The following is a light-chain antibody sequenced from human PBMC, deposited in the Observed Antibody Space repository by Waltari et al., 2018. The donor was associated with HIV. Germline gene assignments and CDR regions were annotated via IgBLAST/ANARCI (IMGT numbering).Light chain of an antibody. Sequence: QSALTQPPSASGSPGQSVTISCTGTSSDGGGYNYVSWYQQHPGKAPKPMIYQVNKRPSGVPARCSGTKSGNRASLTVSGLQAEDEADYYCSSFAGSNNLMVFGGGTKLTVL. CDR1: SSDGGGYNY. CDR2: QVN. CDR3: SSFAGSNNLMV. J-gene: IGLJ2*01. V-gene: IGLV2-8*01.